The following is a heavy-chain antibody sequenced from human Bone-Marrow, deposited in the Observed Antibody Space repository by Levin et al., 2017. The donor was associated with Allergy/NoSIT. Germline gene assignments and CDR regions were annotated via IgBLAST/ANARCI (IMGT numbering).Heavy chain of an antibody. CDR1: DGSFSGYC. Sequence: PSETLSLTCAVYDGSFSGYCWTWIRQPPGKGLEWIGEINQSGRNNYNPSLKSRVTISADTSKSQVSLKLSSVTAADTAVYYCARGHYYFGSGNFHYYYYYMDVWGEGTTVMVSS. CDR2: INQSGRN. CDR3: ARGHYYFGSGNFHYYYYYMDV. V-gene: IGHV4-34*01. J-gene: IGHJ6*03. D-gene: IGHD3-10*01.